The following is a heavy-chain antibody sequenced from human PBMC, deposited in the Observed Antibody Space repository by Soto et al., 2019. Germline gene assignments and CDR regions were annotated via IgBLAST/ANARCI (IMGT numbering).Heavy chain of an antibody. J-gene: IGHJ4*02. Sequence: SETLSLTCSASGGSISYYYWSWIRQSPGKRLQWIGNINDGGSTNYNPSLKSRVTISVDTSKNQVSLKLSSASAADTAVYYCARGGGSSDVWGQGILVTVSS. CDR2: INDGGST. CDR1: GGSISYYY. CDR3: ARGGGSSDV. D-gene: IGHD6-19*01. V-gene: IGHV4-59*01.